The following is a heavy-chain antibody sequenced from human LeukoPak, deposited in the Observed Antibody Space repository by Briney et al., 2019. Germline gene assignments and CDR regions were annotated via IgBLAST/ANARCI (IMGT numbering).Heavy chain of an antibody. Sequence: PGGSLRLSCAAFGFTFDDYAMHWVRQAPGKGLEWVSGISWNSGSIGYADSVKGRFTISRDNAKNSLYLQMNSLRAEDTALYYCAKGVEVVPAAAHYFDYWGQGTLVTVSS. CDR2: ISWNSGSI. J-gene: IGHJ4*02. V-gene: IGHV3-9*01. CDR1: GFTFDDYA. D-gene: IGHD2-2*01. CDR3: AKGVEVVPAAAHYFDY.